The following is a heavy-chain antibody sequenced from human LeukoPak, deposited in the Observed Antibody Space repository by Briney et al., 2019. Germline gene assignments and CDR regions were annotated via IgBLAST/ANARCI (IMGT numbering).Heavy chain of an antibody. J-gene: IGHJ4*02. Sequence: GESLKISCKGSGXSFPTYWIGWVRQMPGEGLEWMGIIYPGDSDTTYSPSFQGQVTISADKSISTAYPQWSSLKASDTAVYYSGRLGGAEYSSSQPFDYWGQGTLVTVSS. CDR1: GXSFPTYW. V-gene: IGHV5-51*01. CDR3: GRLGGAEYSSSQPFDY. CDR2: IYPGDSDT. D-gene: IGHD6-13*01.